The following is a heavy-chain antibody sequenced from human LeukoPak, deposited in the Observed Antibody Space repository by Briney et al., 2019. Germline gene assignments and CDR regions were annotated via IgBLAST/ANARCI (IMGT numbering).Heavy chain of an antibody. CDR1: GFTFSSYA. CDR3: ARGYSSSWYYFDY. D-gene: IGHD6-13*01. CDR2: ISGGGDST. Sequence: GGSLRLSCAASGFTFSSYAMSWVRQAPGKGLEWVSAISGGGDSTYYADSVKGRFTISRDNAKNSLYLQMNSLRAEDTAVYYCARGYSSSWYYFDYWGQGTLVTVSS. J-gene: IGHJ4*02. V-gene: IGHV3-23*01.